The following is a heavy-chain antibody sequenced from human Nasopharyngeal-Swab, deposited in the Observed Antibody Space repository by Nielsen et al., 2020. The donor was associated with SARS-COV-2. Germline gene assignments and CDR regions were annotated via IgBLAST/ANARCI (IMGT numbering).Heavy chain of an antibody. V-gene: IGHV4-34*01. J-gene: IGHJ6*02. CDR3: AGVGDYDLYGMDV. CDR1: GGSFSGYY. Sequence: SETLSLTCAVYGGSFSGYYWSWIRQPPGKGLEWIGEINHSGSTNYNPSLKSRVTISVDTSKNQFSLKLSSVTAADTAVYYCAGVGDYDLYGMDVWGQGTTVTVSS. D-gene: IGHD3-16*01. CDR2: INHSGST.